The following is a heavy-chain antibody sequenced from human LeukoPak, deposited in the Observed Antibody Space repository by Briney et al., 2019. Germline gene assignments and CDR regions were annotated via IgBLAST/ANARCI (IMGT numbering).Heavy chain of an antibody. V-gene: IGHV1-69*13. CDR1: GGTFSSYA. Sequence: SVKVSCKASGGTFSSYAISWVRQAPGQGLEWMGGIIPIFGTANYAQKFQGRVTITADESTSTAYMELSSLRSEDTAVYYCARCRSRAMATIYDSRFDPWGQGTLVTVSS. CDR3: ARCRSRAMATIYDSRFDP. D-gene: IGHD5-24*01. CDR2: IIPIFGTA. J-gene: IGHJ5*02.